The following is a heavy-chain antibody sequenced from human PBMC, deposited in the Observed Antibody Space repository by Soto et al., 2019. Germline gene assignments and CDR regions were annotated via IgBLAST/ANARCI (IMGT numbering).Heavy chain of an antibody. CDR2: VNPDSGAT. J-gene: IGHJ4*02. CDR1: GYTLKGYY. Sequence: QVQLVQSGAEVKKPGASVKVSCRASGYTLKGYYMHWVRQAPGQGLEWMGWVNPDSGATNYTQKFQDRVTMTRDTSITTAYMELSRLSSDDTAVYYCARGTPYYDFWSGFAFDHWGKGTLVTVSS. V-gene: IGHV1-2*02. D-gene: IGHD3-3*01. CDR3: ARGTPYYDFWSGFAFDH.